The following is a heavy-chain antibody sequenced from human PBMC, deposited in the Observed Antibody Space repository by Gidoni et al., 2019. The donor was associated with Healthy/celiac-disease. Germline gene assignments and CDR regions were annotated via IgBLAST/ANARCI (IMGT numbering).Heavy chain of an antibody. CDR1: GGSISSSSYY. J-gene: IGHJ4*02. D-gene: IGHD3-22*01. V-gene: IGHV4-39*07. CDR2: IYYSGST. CDR3: ARAAYNYYDSSGYPFDY. Sequence: QLQLQESGPGLVKPSETLSLTCTVSGGSISSSSYYWGWIRQPPGKGLEWIGSIYYSGSTYYNPSRKSRVTISVDTSKNQFSLKLSSVTAADTAVYYCARAAYNYYDSSGYPFDYWGQGTLVTVSS.